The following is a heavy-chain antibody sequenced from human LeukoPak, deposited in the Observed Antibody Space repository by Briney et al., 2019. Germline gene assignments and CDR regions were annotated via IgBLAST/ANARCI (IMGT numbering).Heavy chain of an antibody. J-gene: IGHJ4*02. Sequence: GGSLRLSCAASGFTFSSYSMNWVRQAPGKGLEWVSYISSSSSTIYYADSVKGRFTISRDNAKNSLYLQMNSLRAEDTAVYYCARELYSDYWGQGTLVTVSS. CDR1: GFTFSSYS. V-gene: IGHV3-48*01. D-gene: IGHD2-15*01. CDR3: ARELYSDY. CDR2: ISSSSSTI.